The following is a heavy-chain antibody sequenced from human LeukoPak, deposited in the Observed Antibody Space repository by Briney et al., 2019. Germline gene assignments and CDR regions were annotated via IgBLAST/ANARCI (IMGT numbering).Heavy chain of an antibody. CDR3: ARDCSSTSGVSYDAFDI. Sequence: ASVKVSCKASGYTLTSYDINWVRQAPGQGLEWMGWINPNSGGTNYAQKFQGWVTMTRDTSISTAYMELSRLRSDDTAVYYCARDCSSTSGVSYDAFDIWGQGTMVTVSS. D-gene: IGHD2-2*01. V-gene: IGHV1-2*04. J-gene: IGHJ3*02. CDR2: INPNSGGT. CDR1: GYTLTSYD.